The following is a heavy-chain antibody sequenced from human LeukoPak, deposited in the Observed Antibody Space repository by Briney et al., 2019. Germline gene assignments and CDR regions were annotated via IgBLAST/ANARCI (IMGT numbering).Heavy chain of an antibody. D-gene: IGHD3-22*01. CDR1: AFTFSNYW. Sequence: GGSLRLSCAASAFTFSNYWMSWVRRAPGKGLEWVANINQDGSEIYYVDSVKGRFTISRDNAKNSLYLQINSLRAEDTAVYYCARHQGSMIVVRTPNWYFDLWGRGTLVTVSS. J-gene: IGHJ2*01. CDR2: INQDGSEI. CDR3: ARHQGSMIVVRTPNWYFDL. V-gene: IGHV3-7*01.